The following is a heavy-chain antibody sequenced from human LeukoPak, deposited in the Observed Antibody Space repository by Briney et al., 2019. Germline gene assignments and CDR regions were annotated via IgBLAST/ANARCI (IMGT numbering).Heavy chain of an antibody. CDR3: ARHAEGYRSGSYQVTWFDP. CDR1: GFTFSSYS. J-gene: IGHJ5*02. CDR2: ISSSSSYI. V-gene: IGHV3-21*01. D-gene: IGHD3-10*01. Sequence: GGSLRLSCAASGFTFSSYSMNWVRQAPGKGLEWVSSISSSSSYIYYADSVKGRFTISRDNAKNSLYLQMNSLRAEDTAVYYCARHAEGYRSGSYQVTWFDPWGQGTLVTVSS.